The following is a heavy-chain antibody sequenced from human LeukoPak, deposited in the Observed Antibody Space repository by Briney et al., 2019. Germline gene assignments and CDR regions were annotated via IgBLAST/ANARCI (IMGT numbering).Heavy chain of an antibody. V-gene: IGHV3-30*02. Sequence: GGSLGLSCAASGFTFSSYGMHWVRQGPGKGLEWVAFIRNDGSHKYYADSVKGRFTISRDNSKNTLYLQMNSLRADDTAVCYCAKAGGSSWDPFDYWGQGTLVTVSS. CDR1: GFTFSSYG. D-gene: IGHD6-13*01. J-gene: IGHJ4*02. CDR3: AKAGGSSWDPFDY. CDR2: IRNDGSHK.